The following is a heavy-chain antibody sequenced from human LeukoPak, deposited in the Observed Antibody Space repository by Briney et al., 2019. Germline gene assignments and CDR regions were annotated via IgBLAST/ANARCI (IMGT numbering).Heavy chain of an antibody. CDR2: IYYSGST. CDR3: ARRVGYCNINGCPPFDY. CDR1: GGSISSYY. J-gene: IGHJ4*02. Sequence: SETLSLTCTVSGGSISSYYWSWIRQPPGKGLEWIGYIYYSGSTNYNPSLKSRVTISVDTSKNQFSLKLTSVTAADTAVYYCARRVGYCNINGCPPFDYWGQGTLVTVSS. V-gene: IGHV4-59*08. D-gene: IGHD2/OR15-2a*01.